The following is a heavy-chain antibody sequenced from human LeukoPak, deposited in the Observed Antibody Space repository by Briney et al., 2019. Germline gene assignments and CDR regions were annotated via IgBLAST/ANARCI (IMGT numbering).Heavy chain of an antibody. Sequence: SETLSLTCTVSGGSISSYYWSWIRQPAGKGLEWIGRIYTSGSTNYNPSLKSRVTMSVDTSKNQFSLKLSSVTAADTAVYYCARDTGYQDIVVVPAAINYYYYYMDVWGKGTMVTVSS. CDR3: ARDTGYQDIVVVPAAINYYYYYMDV. D-gene: IGHD2-2*01. CDR1: GGSISSYY. CDR2: IYTSGST. J-gene: IGHJ6*03. V-gene: IGHV4-4*07.